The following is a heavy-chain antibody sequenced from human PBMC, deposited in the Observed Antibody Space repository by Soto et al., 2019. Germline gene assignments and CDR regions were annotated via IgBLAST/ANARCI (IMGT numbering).Heavy chain of an antibody. CDR2: NLWDDEK. J-gene: IGHJ4*02. V-gene: IGHV2-5*08. CDR1: GGSISSGDYY. Sequence: TLSLTCTVSGGSISSGDYYWSWIRQPPGKALEWLALNLWDDEKRYSPFLKSRLTITKDASKNQVVLTMTNMDPVDTATYYCVHRLSTHGLHYWGQGILVTVSS. CDR3: VHRLSTHGLHY.